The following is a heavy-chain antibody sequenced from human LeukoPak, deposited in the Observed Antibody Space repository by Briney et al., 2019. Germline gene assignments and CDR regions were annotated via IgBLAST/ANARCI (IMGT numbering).Heavy chain of an antibody. Sequence: GGSLRLSCAASGFTFSSYGMHWVRQAPGKGLEWVAVIWYDGSNKYYADSVKGRFTISRDNSKNTLYLQMNSLRAEDTAVYYCAKEKGRVTTVTTIDYWGQGTLVTVSS. CDR3: AKEKGRVTTVTTIDY. J-gene: IGHJ4*02. CDR2: IWYDGSNK. V-gene: IGHV3-33*06. D-gene: IGHD4-17*01. CDR1: GFTFSSYG.